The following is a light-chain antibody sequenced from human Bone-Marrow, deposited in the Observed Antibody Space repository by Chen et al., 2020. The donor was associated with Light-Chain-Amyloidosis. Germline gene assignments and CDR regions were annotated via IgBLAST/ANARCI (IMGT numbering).Light chain of an antibody. CDR1: RDLRHK. Sequence: EIILTQSPATLSVSPGERASLSCRASRDLRHKLAWYQQKPGQAPRLLIYDASSRDTGIPGRFSGSGSGTEFTLTIDSLQSEDFVLYYCQEYNDWPPLFTFGPGTKVDVK. V-gene: IGKV3-15*01. CDR3: QEYNDWPPLFT. J-gene: IGKJ3*01. CDR2: DAS.